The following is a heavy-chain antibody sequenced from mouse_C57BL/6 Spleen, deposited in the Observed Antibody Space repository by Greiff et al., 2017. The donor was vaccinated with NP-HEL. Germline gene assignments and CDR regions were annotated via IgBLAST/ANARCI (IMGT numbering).Heavy chain of an antibody. CDR3: ARGYYVSSPTDY. CDR2: IYPGSGST. J-gene: IGHJ2*01. V-gene: IGHV1-55*01. D-gene: IGHD1-1*01. CDR1: GYTFTSYW. Sequence: QVQLQQPGAELVKPGASVKMSCKASGYTFTSYWITWVKQRPGQGLEWIGDIYPGSGSTNYNEKFKSKATLTVDTSSRTASMQLSSLTSDDPAVYYCARGYYVSSPTDYWGQGTTLTVSS.